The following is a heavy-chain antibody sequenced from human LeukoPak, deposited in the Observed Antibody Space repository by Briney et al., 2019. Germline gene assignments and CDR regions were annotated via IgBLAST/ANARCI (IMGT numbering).Heavy chain of an antibody. D-gene: IGHD3-22*01. J-gene: IGHJ4*02. CDR1: GFTFSSYS. Sequence: GGSLRLSCAASGFTFSSYSFNWVRQAPGKGLEWVSSINTVASYIYYADLVRGRFTISRDNAENSLWLQMNGLRAEDSAVYYCARLRRNSDRSGFYYYYDNWGQGTLVTVSS. CDR3: ARLRRNSDRSGFYYYYDN. V-gene: IGHV3-21*01. CDR2: INTVASYI.